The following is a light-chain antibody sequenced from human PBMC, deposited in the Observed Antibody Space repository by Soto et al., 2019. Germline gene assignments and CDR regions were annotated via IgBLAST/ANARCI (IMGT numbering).Light chain of an antibody. CDR1: QAIGTY. CDR2: AAS. CDR3: QQLHTYLLT. V-gene: IGKV1-9*01. Sequence: IRMTQSPSFLSASIGDSVTITCRASQAIGTYLAWYQQKPGKAPNPLVYAASTLHSGVPARFSGSGSGTEFTLTITSLQPEDVATYYCQQLHTYLLTFGGGTKVDIK. J-gene: IGKJ4*01.